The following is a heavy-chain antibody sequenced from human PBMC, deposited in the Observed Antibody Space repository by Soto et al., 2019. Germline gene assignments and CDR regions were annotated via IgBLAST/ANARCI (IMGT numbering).Heavy chain of an antibody. CDR1: GGTFSSYA. D-gene: IGHD3-10*01. CDR3: ARYLGNMAMGYYYGMDV. J-gene: IGHJ6*02. CDR2: IIPIFGTA. V-gene: IGHV1-69*01. Sequence: QVQLVQSGAEVKKPGSSVKVSCKASGGTFSSYAISWVRQAPGQGLEWMGGIIPIFGTANYAQKFQGRVTITADESTSPAYMELSSLRSEDTAVYYCARYLGNMAMGYYYGMDVWGQGTTVTVSS.